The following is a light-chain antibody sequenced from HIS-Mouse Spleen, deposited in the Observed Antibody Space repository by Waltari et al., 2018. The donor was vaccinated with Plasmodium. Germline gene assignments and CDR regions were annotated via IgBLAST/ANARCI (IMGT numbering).Light chain of an antibody. CDR1: SSDVGGYNY. CDR2: DVS. V-gene: IGLV2-11*01. CDR3: CSYAGSYTLV. Sequence: QSALTQPRSVSGSPGQSVTIPCPGTSSDVGGYNYVSWYQQHPGKATKLMIYDVSKRPSGVPDRFSGSKSGNTASLTISGLQAEDEADYYCCSYAGSYTLVFGGGTKLTVL. J-gene: IGLJ2*01.